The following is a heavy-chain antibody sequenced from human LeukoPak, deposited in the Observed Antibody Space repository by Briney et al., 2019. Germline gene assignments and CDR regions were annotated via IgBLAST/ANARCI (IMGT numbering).Heavy chain of an antibody. CDR1: GGSISSYY. CDR3: ARAKGPKFGELLRRDYYGMDV. J-gene: IGHJ6*02. V-gene: IGHV4-59*01. CDR2: IYYSGST. D-gene: IGHD3-10*01. Sequence: SGTLSLTCAVSGGSISSYYWSWIRQPPGKGLEWIGYIYYSGSTNYNPSLKSRVTISVDTSKNQFSLKLSSVTAADTAVYYCARAKGPKFGELLRRDYYGMDVWGQGTTVTVSS.